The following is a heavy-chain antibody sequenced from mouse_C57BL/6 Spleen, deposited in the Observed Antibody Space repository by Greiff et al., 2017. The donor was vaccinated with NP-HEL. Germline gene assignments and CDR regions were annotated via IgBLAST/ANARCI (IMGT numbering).Heavy chain of an antibody. CDR1: GYAFSSSW. CDR2: IYPGDGDT. V-gene: IGHV1-82*01. CDR3: ARSPYYGSSYDWYFDV. D-gene: IGHD1-1*01. Sequence: VQLQQSGPELVKPGASVKISCKASGYAFSSSWMNWVKQRPGKGLEFIGRIYPGDGDTNYNGKFKGKATLTADKSSSTAYMQLSSLTSEDSAVYFCARSPYYGSSYDWYFDVWGTGTTVTVSS. J-gene: IGHJ1*03.